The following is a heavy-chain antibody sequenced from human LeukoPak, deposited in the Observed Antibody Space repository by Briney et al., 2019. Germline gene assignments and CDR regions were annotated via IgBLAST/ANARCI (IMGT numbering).Heavy chain of an antibody. J-gene: IGHJ3*02. CDR1: GGSISSSSYY. CDR3: ARDHRDDAFDI. CDR2: IYYSGST. V-gene: IGHV4-39*07. Sequence: PSETLSLTCTVSGGSISSSSYYWGWIRQPPGKGLEWIGSIYYSGSTYYNPSLKSRVTISVDTSKNQFSLKLSSVTAADTAVYYCARDHRDDAFDIWGQGTMVTVSS.